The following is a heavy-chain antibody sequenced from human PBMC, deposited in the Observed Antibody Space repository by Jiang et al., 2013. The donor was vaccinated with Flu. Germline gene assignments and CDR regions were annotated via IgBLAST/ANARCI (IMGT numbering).Heavy chain of an antibody. V-gene: IGHV1-69*01. J-gene: IGHJ5*02. D-gene: IGHD2-15*01. Sequence: GAEVKKPGSSVKVSCKASGGTFSSYAISWVRQAPGQGLEWMGGIIPIFGTANYAQKFQGRVTITADESTSTAYMELSSLRSEDTAVYYCARGVVVVVAATAYNWFDPWGQGTLVTVSS. CDR2: IIPIFGTA. CDR3: ARGVVVVVAATAYNWFDP. CDR1: GGTFSSYA.